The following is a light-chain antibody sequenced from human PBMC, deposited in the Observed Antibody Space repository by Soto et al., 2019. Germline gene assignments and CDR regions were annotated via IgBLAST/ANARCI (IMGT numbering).Light chain of an antibody. CDR1: QSVSSN. Sequence: EIVMTQSPATLSVSPGERATLSCRASQSVSSNLAWYQQKPGQAPKLLIYGASTWATGIPARFSGSGSGTEFTLTISSLQSEDFAVYYCQQYNNWRWTFGQGTKVEIK. J-gene: IGKJ1*01. V-gene: IGKV3-15*01. CDR3: QQYNNWRWT. CDR2: GAS.